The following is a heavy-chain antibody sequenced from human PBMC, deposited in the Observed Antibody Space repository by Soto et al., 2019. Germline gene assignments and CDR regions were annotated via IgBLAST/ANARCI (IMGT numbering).Heavy chain of an antibody. CDR1: GFTFSSYS. D-gene: IGHD3-10*01. CDR2: ISSSSSTI. CDR3: ARANDYGSPGDFDY. J-gene: IGHJ4*02. V-gene: IGHV3-48*02. Sequence: EVQLVESGGGLVQPGGSLRLSCAASGFTFSSYSMNWVRQAPGKGLEWVSYISSSSSTIYYADSVKGRFTISRDNAKNCMYLQMDSLRDEDTAVCYCARANDYGSPGDFDYWGQGTLVTVSS.